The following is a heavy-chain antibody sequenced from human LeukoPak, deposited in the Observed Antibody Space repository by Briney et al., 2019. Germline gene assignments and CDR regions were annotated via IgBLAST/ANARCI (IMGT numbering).Heavy chain of an antibody. Sequence: GESLRLSCAASGFTFDDYAMHWVRQAPGKGLEWVSGISWNSGSIGYADSVKGRFTISRDNSKNTLYLQMNSLRAEDTAVYYCAKDGSYYYDSSGYSDYWGQGTLVTVSS. CDR2: ISWNSGSI. J-gene: IGHJ4*02. CDR3: AKDGSYYYDSSGYSDY. D-gene: IGHD3-22*01. CDR1: GFTFDDYA. V-gene: IGHV3-9*01.